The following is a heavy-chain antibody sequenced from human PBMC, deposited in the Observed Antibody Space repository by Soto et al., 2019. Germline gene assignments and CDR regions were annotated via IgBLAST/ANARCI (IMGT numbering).Heavy chain of an antibody. CDR3: ARDLGGWPDY. D-gene: IGHD2-15*01. Sequence: ASVKGSCTASGYTFTSYAMHWVRQAPGQRLEWMGWINAGKGNTKYSQKFQGRDTITRDTSASTAYMELSSLRSEDTAVYYCARDLGGWPDYWGQGTLVTVSS. CDR2: INAGKGNT. J-gene: IGHJ4*02. CDR1: GYTFTSYA. V-gene: IGHV1-3*01.